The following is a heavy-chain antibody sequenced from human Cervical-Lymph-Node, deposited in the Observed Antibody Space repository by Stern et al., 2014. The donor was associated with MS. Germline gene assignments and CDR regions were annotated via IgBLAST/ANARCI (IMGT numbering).Heavy chain of an antibody. D-gene: IGHD3-16*01. Sequence: QVQLVQSGAEVKKPGASVKVSCKASGYTFTSYDINWVRQATGQGLEWMGWMNPNSGNTGYGQKFQGRVTMTRNTSISTAYMELSILRSDDTGVYYCARGRVDLIRALGIWGQGTMVTVSS. CDR2: MNPNSGNT. J-gene: IGHJ3*02. CDR1: GYTFTSYD. V-gene: IGHV1-8*01. CDR3: ARGRVDLIRALGI.